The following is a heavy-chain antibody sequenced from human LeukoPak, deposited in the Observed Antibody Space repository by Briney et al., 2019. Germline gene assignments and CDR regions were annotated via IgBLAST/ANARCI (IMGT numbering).Heavy chain of an antibody. J-gene: IGHJ4*02. D-gene: IGHD3-22*01. V-gene: IGHV3-48*01. CDR2: ISSSSSTI. CDR3: ARDTDRGFDY. Sequence: AGGSLRLSCAASGFTFSSYSMNWVRQAPGKGLEWVSYISSSSSTIYYADSVKGRFTISRDNAKNSLYLQMNGLRAEDTAVYYCARDTDRGFDYWGQGTLVTVSS. CDR1: GFTFSSYS.